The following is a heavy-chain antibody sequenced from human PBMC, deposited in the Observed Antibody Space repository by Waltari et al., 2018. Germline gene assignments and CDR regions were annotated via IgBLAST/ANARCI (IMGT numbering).Heavy chain of an antibody. CDR1: GFTFSSYE. Sequence: EVQLVESGGGLVQPGGSLSLSCAASGFTFSSYEMNWVRQAPGKGLEWVSYISSSGSTINYADSVNGRFTISRDNAKNSLYLPMNSLRAEDTAVYYCAREGLYGDYPFDYWGQGTLVTVSS. J-gene: IGHJ4*02. V-gene: IGHV3-48*03. CDR3: AREGLYGDYPFDY. D-gene: IGHD4-17*01. CDR2: ISSSGSTI.